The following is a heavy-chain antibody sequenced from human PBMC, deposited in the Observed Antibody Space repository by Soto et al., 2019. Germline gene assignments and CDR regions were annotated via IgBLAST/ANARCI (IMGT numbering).Heavy chain of an antibody. V-gene: IGHV1-18*01. CDR1: GYTFTSYG. Sequence: GASVKVSCKASGYTFTSYGISWVRQAPGQGLEWMGWISAYNGNTNYAQKLQGRVTMTTDTSTSTAYMELRSLRSDDTAVYYCARDRGFWGGGYNWFDPWGQGTLVTVSS. CDR2: ISAYNGNT. D-gene: IGHD3-16*01. CDR3: ARDRGFWGGGYNWFDP. J-gene: IGHJ5*02.